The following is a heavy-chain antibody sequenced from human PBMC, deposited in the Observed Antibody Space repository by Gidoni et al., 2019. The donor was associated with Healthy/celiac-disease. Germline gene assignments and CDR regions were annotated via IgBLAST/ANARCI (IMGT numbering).Heavy chain of an antibody. CDR3: ARDRCSSTSCHNREFDP. D-gene: IGHD2-2*02. Sequence: QVQLQESGPGLVKPSETLSLTCTVSGGSISSYYWSWIRQPPGKGLEWLGYIYYSGSTNYNPSLKSRVTISVYPSKNQFSLKLGSVTAADTAVYYCARDRCSSTSCHNREFDPWGQGTLVTVSS. J-gene: IGHJ5*02. CDR2: IYYSGST. CDR1: GGSISSYY. V-gene: IGHV4-59*01.